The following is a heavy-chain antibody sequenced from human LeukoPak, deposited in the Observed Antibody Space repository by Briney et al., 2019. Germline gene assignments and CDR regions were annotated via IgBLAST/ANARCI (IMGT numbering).Heavy chain of an antibody. D-gene: IGHD6-13*01. CDR3: AKSTGYSTTGRDFDS. J-gene: IGHJ4*02. CDR2: ISTTSSFT. CDR1: GFTFSDHY. V-gene: IGHV3-11*03. Sequence: SGGSLRLSCAASGFTFSDHYMSWIRQAPGKGLEWVSYISTTSSFTNFADSVRGRFTISRDNSKNTLYLQLSSLRAEDTAVYYCAKSTGYSTTGRDFDSWGRGTLVTVSS.